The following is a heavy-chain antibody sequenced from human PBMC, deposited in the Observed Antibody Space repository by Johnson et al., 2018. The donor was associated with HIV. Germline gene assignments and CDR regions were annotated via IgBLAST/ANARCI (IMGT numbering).Heavy chain of an antibody. J-gene: IGHJ3*02. CDR1: GFTFSSYP. CDR3: STGGPYCGDDGYSRGGSDN. Sequence: QMQLVESGGGVVQLGRSPRLACAASGFTFSSYPMHWVRQAPGKGLAWVAVLSYDGRNKYYEDSVQARFSLSRDNSKNRLYLQMNSLKTEDTDVYYCSTGGPYCGDDGYSRGGSDNWGQGTMVTVSS. D-gene: IGHD2-21*01. CDR2: LSYDGRNK. V-gene: IGHV3-30*04.